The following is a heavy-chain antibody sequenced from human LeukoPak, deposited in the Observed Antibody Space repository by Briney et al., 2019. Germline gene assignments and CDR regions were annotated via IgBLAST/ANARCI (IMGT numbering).Heavy chain of an antibody. CDR2: IYYSGSI. CDR3: ARTYSSKPPLFDY. V-gene: IGHV4-39*01. D-gene: IGHD6-13*01. CDR1: GGSINSSSYY. Sequence: KPSETLSLTCSLSGGSINSSSYYWGWIRQPPGKGLEWFGSIYYSGSIYYNPSLKSRCTISVDTSKNQFSLKLSSVTAADTAVYYCARTYSSKPPLFDYWGQGTLVTVSS. J-gene: IGHJ4*02.